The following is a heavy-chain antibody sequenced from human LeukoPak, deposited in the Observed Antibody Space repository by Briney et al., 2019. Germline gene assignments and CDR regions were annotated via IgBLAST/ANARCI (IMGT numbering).Heavy chain of an antibody. Sequence: ASVKVSCKASGYTFTGYYTHWVRQAPGQGLEWMGRINPNSGGTNFAQKFQGRVTMTRDTSISTAYMELSRLRSDDTDVYYCARDQGSGFLLDYWGQGTLVTVSS. J-gene: IGHJ4*02. V-gene: IGHV1-2*05. D-gene: IGHD6-19*01. CDR3: ARDQGSGFLLDY. CDR2: INPNSGGT. CDR1: GYTFTGYY.